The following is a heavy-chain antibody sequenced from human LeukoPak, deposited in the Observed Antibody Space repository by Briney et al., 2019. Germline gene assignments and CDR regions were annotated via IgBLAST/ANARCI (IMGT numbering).Heavy chain of an antibody. V-gene: IGHV4-34*01. J-gene: IGHJ4*02. CDR3: ARGELVAAFDY. D-gene: IGHD2-15*01. CDR1: GGSFSGYY. CDR2: INHSGST. Sequence: SETLSLTCAVYGGSFSGYYWSWIRQPPGKGLEWIGEINHSGSTSYNPSLKSRVTISVDTSKNQFSLKLSSVTAADTAVYYCARGELVAAFDYWGQGTLVTVSS.